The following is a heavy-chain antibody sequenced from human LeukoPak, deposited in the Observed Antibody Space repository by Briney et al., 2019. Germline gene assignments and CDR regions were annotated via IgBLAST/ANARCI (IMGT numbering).Heavy chain of an antibody. CDR2: ISSSGSTI. CDR1: GFTFNTYE. J-gene: IGHJ4*02. V-gene: IGHV3-48*03. Sequence: PGGSLRLSCAASGFTFNTYEMHWVRQAPGKGLEWVSYISSSGSTIYYADSVKGRFTISRDNAKNSLYLQMNSLRAEDTAVYYCARVSPYYYDSTFDYRGQGTLVTVSS. D-gene: IGHD3-22*01. CDR3: ARVSPYYYDSTFDY.